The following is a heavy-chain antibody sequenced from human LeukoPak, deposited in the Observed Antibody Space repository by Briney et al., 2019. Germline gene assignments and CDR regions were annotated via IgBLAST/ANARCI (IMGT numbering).Heavy chain of an antibody. CDR3: ARGGIAVAVYFDY. CDR1: GGSFSGYY. V-gene: IGHV4-34*01. CDR2: INHSGST. J-gene: IGHJ4*02. Sequence: SETLSLTCAVYGGSFSGYYWSWIRQPPGKGLEWIGEINHSGSTNYNPSLKSRVTISVDTSKNQFSLKLSSVTAADTAVYYCARGGIAVAVYFDYWGQETLVTVSS. D-gene: IGHD6-19*01.